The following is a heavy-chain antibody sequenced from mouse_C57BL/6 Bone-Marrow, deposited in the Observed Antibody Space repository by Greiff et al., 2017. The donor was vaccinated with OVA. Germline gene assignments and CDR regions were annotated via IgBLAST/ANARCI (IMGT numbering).Heavy chain of an antibody. Sequence: QVQLQQPGAELVKPGASVKLSCKASGYTFTSYWMDWVKQRPGQGLEWIGMIHPNSGSTNYNEKFKSKATLTVDKSSSTAYMQLSRLTSEDSAVYFCARRMLWHFDYWGPGTTLTVSS. CDR1: GYTFTSYW. V-gene: IGHV1-64*01. J-gene: IGHJ2*01. D-gene: IGHD1-1*02. CDR2: IHPNSGST. CDR3: ARRMLWHFDY.